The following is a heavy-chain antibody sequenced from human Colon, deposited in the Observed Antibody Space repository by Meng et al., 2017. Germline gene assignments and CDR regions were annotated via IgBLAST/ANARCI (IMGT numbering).Heavy chain of an antibody. D-gene: IGHD1-26*01. CDR3: AGGPWEFDY. Sequence: VQRHESGPVRLRPADTLAPTGTVSGASVSSGNHYWSWIRQPPGKGLEYIAYVDYSGSTHYNPSLKSRVTMSVDTSKKQLSLKLSSVTAADTAVYYCAGGPWEFDYWGQGTLVTVSS. CDR2: VDYSGST. V-gene: IGHV4-61*01. J-gene: IGHJ4*02. CDR1: GASVSSGNHY.